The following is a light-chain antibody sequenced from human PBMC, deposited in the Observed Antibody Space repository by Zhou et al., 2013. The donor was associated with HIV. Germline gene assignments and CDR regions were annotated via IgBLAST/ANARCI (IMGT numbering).Light chain of an antibody. J-gene: IGKJ4*01. CDR1: QSVRNDY. CDR2: GAF. V-gene: IGKV3D-20*02. CDR3: QQRSS. Sequence: EIVLTQSPDTLSLSPGERVTLSCKTSQSVRNDYLAWYQKNRGQAPRLLIYGAFTRASGIPDRFSGSGSGTDFTLTITNLEPEDFAVYFCQQRSSFGGGTKLEIK.